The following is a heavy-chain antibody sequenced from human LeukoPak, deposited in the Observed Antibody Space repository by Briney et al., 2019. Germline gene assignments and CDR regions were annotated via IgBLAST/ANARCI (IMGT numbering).Heavy chain of an antibody. CDR2: IYHSGST. CDR1: GGSISSYY. Sequence: SETLSLTCTVSGGSISSYYWSWLRQAPGKGLEWIGYIYHSGSTNYNPSLKSRVSISVDKSKNQFSLKLSSVTAADTAVYYCARPYIGGWYGTFDIWGQGTMVTVSS. CDR3: ARPYIGGWYGTFDI. J-gene: IGHJ3*02. V-gene: IGHV4-59*01. D-gene: IGHD6-19*01.